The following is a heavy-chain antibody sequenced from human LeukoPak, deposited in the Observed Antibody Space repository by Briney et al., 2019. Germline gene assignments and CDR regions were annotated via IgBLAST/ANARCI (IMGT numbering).Heavy chain of an antibody. J-gene: IGHJ4*02. CDR3: ARQVGGGRWYFDY. CDR2: IYYSGTT. Sequence: SETLSLTCTVSGGPISSSSYYWGWIHQPPGKGLEWIGSIYYSGTTYYNPSLKSRVTISLDASKNQFSLKLNSVTAADTAVYYCARQVGGGRWYFDYWGQGTLVTVSS. D-gene: IGHD6-19*01. CDR1: GGPISSSSYY. V-gene: IGHV4-39*01.